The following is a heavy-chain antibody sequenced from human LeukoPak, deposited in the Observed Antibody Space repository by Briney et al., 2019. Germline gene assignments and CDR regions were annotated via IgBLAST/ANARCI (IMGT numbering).Heavy chain of an antibody. Sequence: GASVKVSCKASGYTFTSYYMHWVRQAPGQGLEWMGIINPSGGSTSYAQKFQGRVTMTRDTSTSTVYMELSSLRSEDTAVYYCARGYCGGGSCYTGLDYWGQGTLVTVSS. J-gene: IGHJ4*02. CDR2: INPSGGST. V-gene: IGHV1-46*01. CDR3: ARGYCGGGSCYTGLDY. CDR1: GYTFTSYY. D-gene: IGHD2-15*01.